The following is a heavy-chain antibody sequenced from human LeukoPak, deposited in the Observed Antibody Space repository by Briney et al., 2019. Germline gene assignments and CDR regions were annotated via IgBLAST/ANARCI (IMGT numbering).Heavy chain of an antibody. D-gene: IGHD3-22*01. J-gene: IGHJ4*02. CDR1: GYRFTDFW. CDR2: IDHGGTNN. CDR3: ARRGSSGYYYIFDS. V-gene: IGHV5-51*01. Sequence: GESLKISCRASGYRFTDFWFGWVRQMPGKGLEWMGIIDHGGTNNRYSPPFQGHITISAATTIRTAYLQWSSLKAADTAKYYCARRGSSGYYYIFDSWGQGALVTVSS.